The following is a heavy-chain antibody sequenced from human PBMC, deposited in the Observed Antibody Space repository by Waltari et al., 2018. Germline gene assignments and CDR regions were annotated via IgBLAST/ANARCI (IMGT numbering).Heavy chain of an antibody. V-gene: IGHV4-59*01. D-gene: IGHD3-3*01. CDR2: IYYSGST. CDR1: GGPISSYY. CDR3: ARAGDRYYDFWSGSSAFDI. J-gene: IGHJ3*02. Sequence: QVQLQESGPGLVKPSETLSLTCTVSGGPISSYYWSCIRQPPGKGMEWIGYIYYSGSTNYNPSLKSRVTISVDTSKNQFSLKLSSVTAADTAVYYCARAGDRYYDFWSGSSAFDIWGQGTMVTVSS.